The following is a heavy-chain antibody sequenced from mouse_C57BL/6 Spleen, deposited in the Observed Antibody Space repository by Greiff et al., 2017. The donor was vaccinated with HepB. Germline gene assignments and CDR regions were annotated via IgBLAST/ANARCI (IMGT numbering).Heavy chain of an antibody. CDR3: ARRGVSYYGSSYDFDY. CDR1: GYTFTSYW. Sequence: VQLQQPGAELVKPGASVKMSCKASGYTFTSYWITWVKQRPGQGLEWIGDIYPGSGSTNYNEKFKSKATLTVDTSSSTAYMQLSSLTSEDSAVYYCARRGVSYYGSSYDFDYWGQGTTLTVSS. CDR2: IYPGSGST. J-gene: IGHJ2*01. D-gene: IGHD1-1*01. V-gene: IGHV1-55*01.